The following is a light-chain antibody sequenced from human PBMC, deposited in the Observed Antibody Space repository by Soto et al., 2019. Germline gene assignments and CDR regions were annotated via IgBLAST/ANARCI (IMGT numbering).Light chain of an antibody. V-gene: IGKV3-15*01. CDR2: GTS. CDR3: QQYNDWPPLT. J-gene: IGKJ4*01. CDR1: QSVNIN. Sequence: MTQSPSTLSASVGDRVTITCRASQSVNINLAWYQQKPGQAPRLLIYGTSTRATGVPARFSGSGSGTEFTLTISNLQSEDFAVYYCQQYNDWPPLTFGGGTKVDIK.